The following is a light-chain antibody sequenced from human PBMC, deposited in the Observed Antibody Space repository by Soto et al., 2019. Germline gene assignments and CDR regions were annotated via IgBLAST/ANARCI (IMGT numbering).Light chain of an antibody. CDR3: SSHTSSGALVI. J-gene: IGLJ2*01. CDR1: SNDVGSHNF. Sequence: QSALTQPASVSGSPGQSITISCTGTSNDVGSHNFVSWSQHHPGKSPKLLIYDVTKRPSWISYRFSGSKSGNTASLTISGLKAEDEADYYCSSHTSSGALVIFGGGTKLTVL. CDR2: DVT. V-gene: IGLV2-14*03.